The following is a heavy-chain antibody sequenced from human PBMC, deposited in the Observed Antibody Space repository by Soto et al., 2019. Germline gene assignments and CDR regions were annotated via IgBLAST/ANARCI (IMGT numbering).Heavy chain of an antibody. V-gene: IGHV2-5*02. D-gene: IGHD3-10*01. CDR1: GFSLTPSGVG. CDR3: ARTYYYDSGSDYNVWFDP. Sequence: QITLRESGPTLVKPTQTLTLTCTFSGFSLTPSGVGVGWIRQPPGKALERLALIYWADDKRYSPSLNSRLTIPKDTSENQVVLTTTNMDPVDTGTYYSARTYYYDSGSDYNVWFDPWGQGTLVTVSS. CDR2: IYWADDK. J-gene: IGHJ5*02.